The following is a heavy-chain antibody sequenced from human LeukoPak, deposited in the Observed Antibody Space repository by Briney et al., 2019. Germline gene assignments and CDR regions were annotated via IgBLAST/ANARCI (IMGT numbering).Heavy chain of an antibody. CDR2: ISGSGGST. V-gene: IGHV3-23*01. CDR1: GFTFSSYA. Sequence: GGSLRLSCAASGFTFSSYAMHWVRQAPGKGLEWVSAISGSGGSTYYADSVKGRFTISRDNSKNTLYLQMNSLRAEDTAVYYCAKDLKYTIAAAGTFDYRGQGTLVTVSS. CDR3: AKDLKYTIAAAGTFDY. J-gene: IGHJ4*02. D-gene: IGHD6-13*01.